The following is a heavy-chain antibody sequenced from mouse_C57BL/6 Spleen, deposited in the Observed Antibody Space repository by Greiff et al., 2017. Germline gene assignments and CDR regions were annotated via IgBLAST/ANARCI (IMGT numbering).Heavy chain of an antibody. D-gene: IGHD2-4*01. CDR3: ASGDYETPFAY. Sequence: VKLVESGAELVRPGTSVKMSCKASGYTFTNYWIGWAKQRPGHGLEWIGDIYPGGGYTNYNEKFKGKATLTADKSSSTAYMQFSSLTSEDSAIYYCASGDYETPFAYWGQGTLVTVSA. CDR2: IYPGGGYT. CDR1: GYTFTNYW. J-gene: IGHJ3*01. V-gene: IGHV1-63*01.